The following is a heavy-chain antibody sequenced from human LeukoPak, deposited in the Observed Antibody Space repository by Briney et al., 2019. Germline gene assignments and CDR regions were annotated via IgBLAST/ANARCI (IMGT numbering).Heavy chain of an antibody. CDR2: IDRSGST. CDR1: GGSFSGYS. J-gene: IGHJ4*02. CDR3: ARGSATGLAY. V-gene: IGHV4-34*01. Sequence: SETLSLTCAVYGGSFSGYSWTWIRQPPGKGLEWIGEIDRSGSTNYNPALKSRLTISVDTSKNQFSLKLSSVTAADTAVYYCARGSATGLAYWGQGTLVTASS. D-gene: IGHD1-1*01.